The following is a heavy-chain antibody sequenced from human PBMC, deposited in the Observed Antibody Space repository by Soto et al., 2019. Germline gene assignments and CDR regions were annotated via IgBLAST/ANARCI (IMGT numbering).Heavy chain of an antibody. J-gene: IGHJ4*02. CDR1: GGSVSSGSYY. Sequence: SETLSLTCTVSGGSVSSGSYYWSWIRQPPGKGLEWIGYIYYSGSTNYNPSPKSRVTISVDTSKNQFSLKLSSVTAADTAVYYCARYIPNWGWYFDYWGQGTLVTVSS. CDR3: ARYIPNWGWYFDY. V-gene: IGHV4-61*01. D-gene: IGHD7-27*01. CDR2: IYYSGST.